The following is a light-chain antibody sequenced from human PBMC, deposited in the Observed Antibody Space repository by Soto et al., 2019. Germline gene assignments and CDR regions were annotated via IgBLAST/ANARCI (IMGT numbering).Light chain of an antibody. CDR1: QSVLYSSNNKNY. CDR3: QQYYSTPLA. CDR2: WAS. V-gene: IGKV4-1*01. Sequence: DIVMTQSPDSLAVSLGERATINCKSSQSVLYSSNNKNYLAWYQQKPRQPPKLLIYWASTRESGVPDRFSDSGSGTDFTLTISSLQAEDVAVYYCQQYYSTPLAFGQGTKVEIK. J-gene: IGKJ1*01.